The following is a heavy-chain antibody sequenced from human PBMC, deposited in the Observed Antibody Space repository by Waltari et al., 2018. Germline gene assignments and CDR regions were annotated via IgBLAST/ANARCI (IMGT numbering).Heavy chain of an antibody. CDR2: ISYDGSNK. CDR1: GFTFSSYA. CDR3: ARDKSSGGLTGDYYYYYMDV. V-gene: IGHV3-30-3*01. D-gene: IGHD3-10*01. Sequence: QVQLVESGGGVVQPGRPLRLSCAASGFTFSSYAMHWVRQAPGKGMEWVAVISYDGSNKYYADSVKGRFTISRDNSKNTLYLQMNSLRAEDTAVYYCARDKSSGGLTGDYYYYYMDVWGKGTTVTVSS. J-gene: IGHJ6*03.